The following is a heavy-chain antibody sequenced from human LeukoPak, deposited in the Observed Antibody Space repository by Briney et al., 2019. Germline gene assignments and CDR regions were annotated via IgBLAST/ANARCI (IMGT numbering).Heavy chain of an antibody. D-gene: IGHD6-13*01. CDR3: ARVAPSRVSSYLKPGRLHPNWFDP. V-gene: IGHV4-38-2*02. CDR1: GYSISSGYY. CDR2: IYHSGIT. Sequence: KPSETLSLTCTVSGYSISSGYYWGWIRQPPGRGLECIGSIYHSGITYYNPSLKSRFTISVDTSKNQFSLKLSSVTAADTAVYYCARVAPSRVSSYLKPGRLHPNWFDPWGQGTLVTVSS. J-gene: IGHJ5*02.